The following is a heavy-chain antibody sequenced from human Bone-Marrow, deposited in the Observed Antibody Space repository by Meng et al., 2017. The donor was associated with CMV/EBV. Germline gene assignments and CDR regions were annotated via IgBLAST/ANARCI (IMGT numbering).Heavy chain of an antibody. CDR1: GFTFSSYT. CDR3: AREGAPYYYDSSGHIDY. D-gene: IGHD3-22*01. Sequence: LSLTCAGSGFTFSSYTMNWVRQAPGKGLEWVSSISSSSSYIYYADSVKGRFTISRDNAKNSLYLQMNSLRAEDTAVYYCAREGAPYYYDSSGHIDYWGQGTLVTVSS. J-gene: IGHJ4*02. V-gene: IGHV3-21*01. CDR2: ISSSSSYI.